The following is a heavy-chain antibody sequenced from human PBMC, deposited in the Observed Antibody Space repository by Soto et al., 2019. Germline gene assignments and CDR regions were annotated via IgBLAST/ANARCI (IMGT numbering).Heavy chain of an antibody. CDR3: ASPRGAPGHFQH. V-gene: IGHV1-69*06. CDR1: GGTFSSYA. J-gene: IGHJ1*01. CDR2: IIPIFGTA. Sequence: SVKVSCKASGGTFSSYAISWVRQAPGQGLEWMGGIIPIFGTANYAQKFQGRVTITADKSTSTAYMELSSLRSEDTAVYYCASPRGAPGHFQHWGKGTRVTASS.